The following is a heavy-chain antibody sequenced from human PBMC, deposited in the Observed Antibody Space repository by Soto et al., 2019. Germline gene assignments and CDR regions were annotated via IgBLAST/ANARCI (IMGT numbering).Heavy chain of an antibody. CDR2: INAGNGNT. V-gene: IGHV1-3*01. Sequence: QVQLVQSGAEVKKPGASVKVSCQASGYTFTSYAMNWVRQAPGQMLEWMGWINAGNGNTKYSQKFQGRVTITRDTYARTAYMELSSLRSEDTAVYYCARPCIAAQDAFDIWGQGKMVTVS. CDR3: ARPCIAAQDAFDI. CDR1: GYTFTSYA. J-gene: IGHJ3*02. D-gene: IGHD6-6*01.